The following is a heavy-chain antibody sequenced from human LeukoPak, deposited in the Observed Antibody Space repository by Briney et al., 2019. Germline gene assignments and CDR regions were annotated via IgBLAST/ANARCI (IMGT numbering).Heavy chain of an antibody. CDR2: INHRGST. J-gene: IGHJ4*02. CDR1: GGSFSGYY. Sequence: TPSETLSLTCAVYGGSFSGYYWSWIRQPPGKGLEWMGEINHRGSTNYNPSLKSRVTISVDTSKNQFSLKLSSVTAADTAVYYCARDHGSGSSFDYWGQGTLVTVSS. V-gene: IGHV4-34*01. D-gene: IGHD3-10*01. CDR3: ARDHGSGSSFDY.